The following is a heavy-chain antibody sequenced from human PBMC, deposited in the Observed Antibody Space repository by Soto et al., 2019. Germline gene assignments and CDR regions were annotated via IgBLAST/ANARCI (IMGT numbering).Heavy chain of an antibody. CDR1: GFSFSSYS. V-gene: IGHV3-21*01. D-gene: IGHD3-3*01. CDR3: ARDLLRFLEWLTPLFDY. J-gene: IGHJ4*02. Sequence: GGSLRLSCAASGFSFSSYSMNWVRQAPGKGLEWVSSISSSSSYIYYADSVKGRFTMSRDNAKNSLYLQMNSLRAEDTAVYYCARDLLRFLEWLTPLFDYWGQGTLVTVSS. CDR2: ISSSSSYI.